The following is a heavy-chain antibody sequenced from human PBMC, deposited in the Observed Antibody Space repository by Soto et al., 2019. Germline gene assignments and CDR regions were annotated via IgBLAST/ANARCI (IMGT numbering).Heavy chain of an antibody. J-gene: IGHJ6*03. V-gene: IGHV1-18*01. CDR2: ISAYNGNT. D-gene: IGHD6-25*01. CDR3: SRAAKTNYYYYYMDV. Sequence: QVQLVQSGAEVKKPGASVKVSCKASGYTFTSYGISWVRQAPGQGLEWMGWISAYNGNTNYAQKLQGRVTMTTDTPTSTAYMEVRSLRSDDTAVYYCSRAAKTNYYYYYMDVWGKGTTVTVSS. CDR1: GYTFTSYG.